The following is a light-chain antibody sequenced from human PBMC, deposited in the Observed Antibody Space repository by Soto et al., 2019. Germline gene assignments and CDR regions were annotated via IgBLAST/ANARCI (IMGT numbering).Light chain of an antibody. V-gene: IGKV1-5*03. J-gene: IGKJ1*01. CDR3: QQYETFSGT. CDR1: QSISSW. Sequence: DILMTQSPSTLSASVGDIVAITWRASQSISSWLAWYQQKPGQAPKLLIYKASNLENGVPSRFSGSGSGTEFTLTISSLQPDDFATYYCQQYETFSGTFGPGTKVDIK. CDR2: KAS.